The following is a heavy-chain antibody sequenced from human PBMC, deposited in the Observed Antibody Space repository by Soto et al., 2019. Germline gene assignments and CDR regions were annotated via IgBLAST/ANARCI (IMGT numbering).Heavy chain of an antibody. J-gene: IGHJ4*02. D-gene: IGHD6-19*01. V-gene: IGHV3-7*02. CDR2: IQEDGSES. CDR1: GFTFSNYC. CDR3: ARGRAVAV. Sequence: EVQLVESGGGLVQPGGSLRLSCVASGFTFSNYCMTWIRQPPGKGLEWVANIQEDGSESHYVDSVRGRFTISRDNARNSLFLETNSLRVEYTGIYYCARGRAVAVWGQGTLVIVS.